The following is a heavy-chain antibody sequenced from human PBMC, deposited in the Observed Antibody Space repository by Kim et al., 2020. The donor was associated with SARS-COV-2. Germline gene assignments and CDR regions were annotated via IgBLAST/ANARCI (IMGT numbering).Heavy chain of an antibody. Sequence: ASVKVSCKASGYTFTNYAMHWVRQAPGQRLQWMGWIKAVNGNTKYSQTFQDRVTITRDTSASTVYIDLSGLRSEDTAVYYCARTGTTLGEFDVWGQGTLVNVSS. CDR1: GYTFTNYA. J-gene: IGHJ3*01. V-gene: IGHV1-3*01. CDR2: IKAVNGNT. CDR3: ARTGTTLGEFDV. D-gene: IGHD1-7*01.